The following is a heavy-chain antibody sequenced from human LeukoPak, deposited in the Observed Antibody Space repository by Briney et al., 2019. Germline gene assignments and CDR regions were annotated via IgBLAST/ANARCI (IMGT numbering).Heavy chain of an antibody. J-gene: IGHJ6*03. V-gene: IGHV1-18*04. CDR3: ARDVSGYCSGGSCPYYYYYMDV. CDR1: GYTFTSYG. D-gene: IGHD2-15*01. CDR2: ISAYNGKT. Sequence: ASVKVSCKASGYTFTSYGISWVRQAPGQGLEWMGWISAYNGKTNYTQKLQGRVTMTTDTSTSTAYMELRSLRSDDTAVYYCARDVSGYCSGGSCPYYYYYMDVWGKGTTVTVSS.